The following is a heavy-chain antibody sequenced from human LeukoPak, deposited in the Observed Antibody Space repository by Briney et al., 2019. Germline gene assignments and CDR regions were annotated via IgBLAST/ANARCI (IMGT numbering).Heavy chain of an antibody. CDR1: GFTFSNYA. D-gene: IGHD3-22*01. CDR2: ISYDGSNK. V-gene: IGHV3-30-3*01. J-gene: IGHJ4*02. Sequence: PGRSLRLSCAASGFTFSNYAMHWVRQAPGKGLEWVAVISYDGSNKYYADSVKGRFTISRDNSKNTLYLQMNSLRAEDTAVYYCARAPNSSGYDYWGQGTLVTVPS. CDR3: ARAPNSSGYDY.